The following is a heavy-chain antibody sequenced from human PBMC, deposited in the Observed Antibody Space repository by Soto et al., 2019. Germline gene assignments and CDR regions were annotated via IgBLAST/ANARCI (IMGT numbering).Heavy chain of an antibody. D-gene: IGHD6-6*01. V-gene: IGHV4-39*01. J-gene: IGHJ4*02. CDR3: ARHEAARLFSY. CDR2: IDHSGST. Sequence: SETLSLTCTVSGGSISSSSYYWGWIRQPPGKGLEWIGSIDHSGSTYYNPSLKSRVTTSVDTSKNQFSLKLSSVTAADTAVYYCARHEAARLFSYWGQGTLVTVSS. CDR1: GGSISSSSYY.